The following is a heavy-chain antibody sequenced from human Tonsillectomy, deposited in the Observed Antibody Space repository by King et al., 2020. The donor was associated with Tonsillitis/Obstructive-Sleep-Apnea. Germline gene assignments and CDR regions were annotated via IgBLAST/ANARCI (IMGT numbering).Heavy chain of an antibody. V-gene: IGHV3-33*06. Sequence: QLVQSGGGVVQPGRSLRLSCAASGFTFSSYGMHWVRQAPGKGLEWVAVIGDDGSNKYYADSVKGRFTISRDNSKNTLYLQMNSLRAEDTAVYYCAEDISYQWLVPDHYMDVWVKGTTVTVSS. CDR2: IGDDGSNK. J-gene: IGHJ6*03. CDR1: GFTFSSYG. D-gene: IGHD6-19*01. CDR3: AEDISYQWLVPDHYMDV.